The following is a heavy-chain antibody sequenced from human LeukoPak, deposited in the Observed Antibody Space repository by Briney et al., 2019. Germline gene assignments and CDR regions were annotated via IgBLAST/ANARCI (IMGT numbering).Heavy chain of an antibody. CDR3: AAAFWSRSRGYYYMDV. Sequence: SETLSLTCTVSGGSISSSSYYWGWIRQPPGKGLEWIGSIYYSGSTYYNPSLKSRVTISVDTSKNQFSLKLSSVTAADTAVYYCAAAFWSRSRGYYYMDVWGKGTTVTVSS. J-gene: IGHJ6*03. V-gene: IGHV4-39*01. CDR1: GGSISSSSYY. CDR2: IYYSGST. D-gene: IGHD3-3*01.